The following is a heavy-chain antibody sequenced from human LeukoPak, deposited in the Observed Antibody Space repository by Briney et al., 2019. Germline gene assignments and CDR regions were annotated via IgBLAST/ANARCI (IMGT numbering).Heavy chain of an antibody. CDR2: IGTAGDT. CDR1: GFTFSSYD. Sequence: GGSLRLSCAASGFTFSSYDMPWVRQATGKGLEWVSAIGTAGDTYYPGSVKGRFTISRENAKNSLYLQMNSLRAEDTAVYYCARDHYYDSSAHEDYWGQGTLVTVSS. CDR3: ARDHYYDSSAHEDY. J-gene: IGHJ4*02. D-gene: IGHD3-22*01. V-gene: IGHV3-13*01.